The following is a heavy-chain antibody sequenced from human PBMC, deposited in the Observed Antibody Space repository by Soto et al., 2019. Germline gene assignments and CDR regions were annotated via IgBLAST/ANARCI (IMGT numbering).Heavy chain of an antibody. Sequence: GGSLRLSCAASGFTFSSYSMNWVRQAPGKGLEWVSYISSSSSTIYYADSVKGRFTISRDNAKSSLYLQMNSLRDEDTAVYYCARDSTIFGVADDAFDIWGQGTMVTVSS. CDR2: ISSSSSTI. V-gene: IGHV3-48*02. D-gene: IGHD3-3*01. CDR3: ARDSTIFGVADDAFDI. J-gene: IGHJ3*02. CDR1: GFTFSSYS.